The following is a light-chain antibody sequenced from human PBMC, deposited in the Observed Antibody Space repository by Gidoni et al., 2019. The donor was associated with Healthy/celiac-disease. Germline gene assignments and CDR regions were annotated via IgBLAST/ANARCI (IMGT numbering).Light chain of an antibody. CDR3: QQYCSSPRYT. CDR2: GAS. V-gene: IGKV3-20*01. Sequence: ESVLTQSPGALSLSPGDRATLSCRASQSVSSSYLAWYQQKPGKAPRLLLYGASSRATGILDRVSGSGSGTDFTLIISRLEPADFAVYYCQQYCSSPRYTFGQGTKLEIK. J-gene: IGKJ2*01. CDR1: QSVSSSY.